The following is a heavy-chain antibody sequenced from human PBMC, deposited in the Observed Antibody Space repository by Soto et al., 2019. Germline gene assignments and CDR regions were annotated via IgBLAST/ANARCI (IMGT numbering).Heavy chain of an antibody. V-gene: IGHV1-2*04. J-gene: IGHJ6*02. Sequence: ASVKVSCKASGYTFTGYYMHWVRQAPGQGLERMGWINPNSGGTNYAQKFQGWVTMTRDTSISTAYMELSRLRSDDTAVYYCARATSRVHPAHGMDVWGQGTTVTVSS. D-gene: IGHD3-10*01. CDR3: ARATSRVHPAHGMDV. CDR2: INPNSGGT. CDR1: GYTFTGYY.